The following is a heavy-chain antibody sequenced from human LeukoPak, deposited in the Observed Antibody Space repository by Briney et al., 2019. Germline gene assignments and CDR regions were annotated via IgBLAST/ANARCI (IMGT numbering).Heavy chain of an antibody. CDR2: INPNSGDT. CDR1: GYIFSGYY. Sequence: ASVKVSCKASGYIFSGYYMHWARQATGQGLEWMGRINPNSGDTHFSQKFQGRVTMTRDTSISTAYMELRRLRSDDTALYYCASGRVTADYWGQGTLVTVSS. V-gene: IGHV1-2*06. CDR3: ASGRVTADY. J-gene: IGHJ4*02. D-gene: IGHD3/OR15-3a*01.